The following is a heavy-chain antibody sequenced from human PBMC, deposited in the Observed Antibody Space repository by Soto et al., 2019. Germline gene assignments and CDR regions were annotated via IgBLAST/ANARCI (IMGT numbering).Heavy chain of an antibody. CDR1: GGTFNKYA. Sequence: QVQLVQSGAEVRKPESSVKVSCKGSGGTFNKYAISWVRQAPGQGPEWMGGILPIYSTRNYANYAHKFQGRVTITVDTSTSTAYMELRGLKSDDTAIYYCARGVVVVTNYYFDQWGQGTLVTVSS. J-gene: IGHJ4*02. CDR2: ILPIYSTRNYA. V-gene: IGHV1-69*06. D-gene: IGHD2-2*01. CDR3: ARGVVVVTNYYFDQ.